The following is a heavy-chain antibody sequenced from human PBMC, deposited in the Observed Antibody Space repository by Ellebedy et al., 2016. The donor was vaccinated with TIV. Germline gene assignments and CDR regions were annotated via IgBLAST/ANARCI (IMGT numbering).Heavy chain of an antibody. CDR2: LSGSVITI. D-gene: IGHD2-2*01. CDR1: GFTFSDYY. V-gene: IGHV3-11*01. Sequence: GESLKISCAASGFTFSDYYMSWIRQAPGKGLEWVSKLSGSVITIYYADSVKGRFTISRDNAKNSLYLQMNSLRAEDTAVYYCARGVVPAHYDFWGQGTLVTVSS. J-gene: IGHJ4*02. CDR3: ARGVVPAHYDF.